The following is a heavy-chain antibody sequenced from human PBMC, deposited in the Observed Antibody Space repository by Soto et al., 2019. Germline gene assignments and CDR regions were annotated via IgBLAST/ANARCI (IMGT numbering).Heavy chain of an antibody. V-gene: IGHV1-18*01. Sequence: GASVKVSCKASGYTFTSYGISWVRQAPGQGLEWMGWISAYNGNTNYAQKLQGRVTMTTDTSTSTAYMELRSLRSDDTAVHYCAKSTIFGVVPSFDPWGQGTLVTVSS. CDR1: GYTFTSYG. CDR2: ISAYNGNT. D-gene: IGHD3-3*01. CDR3: AKSTIFGVVPSFDP. J-gene: IGHJ5*02.